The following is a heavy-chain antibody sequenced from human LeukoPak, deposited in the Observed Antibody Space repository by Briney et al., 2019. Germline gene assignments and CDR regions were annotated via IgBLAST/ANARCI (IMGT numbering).Heavy chain of an antibody. CDR3: ARDRIYYDSSGYYALYYFDY. Sequence: ASVKVSCKASGYTFTSYGISWVRQAPGQGLEWMGWISAYNGNTNYAQKLQGRVTMTTDTSTSTAYMELSSLRSEDTAVYYCARDRIYYDSSGYYALYYFDYWGQGTLVTVSS. CDR1: GYTFTSYG. J-gene: IGHJ4*02. CDR2: ISAYNGNT. D-gene: IGHD3-22*01. V-gene: IGHV1-18*01.